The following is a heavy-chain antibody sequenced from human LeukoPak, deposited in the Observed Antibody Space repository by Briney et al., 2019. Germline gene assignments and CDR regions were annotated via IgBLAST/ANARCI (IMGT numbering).Heavy chain of an antibody. CDR2: MSKDGRTI. CDR3: ARGSYTGFDLFFDS. J-gene: IGHJ4*02. D-gene: IGHD5-12*01. V-gene: IGHV3-48*03. Sequence: GGSLRLFCAGSGFRFRTQEMAWVRQAPGKGLEWVSYMSKDGRTIYYADSVKGRFTISRDNTRNSLFLQLNSLSADDTGFYYCARGSYTGFDLFFDSWGQGTLVTISS. CDR1: GFRFRTQE.